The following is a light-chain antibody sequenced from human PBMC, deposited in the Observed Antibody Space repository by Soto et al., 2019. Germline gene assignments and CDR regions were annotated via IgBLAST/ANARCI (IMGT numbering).Light chain of an antibody. J-gene: IGLJ1*01. CDR2: EVS. CDR3: TSYAGNNNFCV. CDR1: SSDVGGYDY. V-gene: IGLV2-8*01. Sequence: QSALTQPPSASGSPGQSVTISCIGTSSDVGGYDYVSWYQQHPGKAPKLIISEVSKRPSGVPDRFYGAKSGNTASLTVSGLQSEDEADYYCTSYAGNNNFCVFGTGTKLTVL.